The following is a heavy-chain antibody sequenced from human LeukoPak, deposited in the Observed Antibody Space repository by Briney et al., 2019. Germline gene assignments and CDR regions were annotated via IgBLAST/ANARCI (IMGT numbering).Heavy chain of an antibody. V-gene: IGHV4-30-2*01. Sequence: SETLSLTCTVSGGSISSGGYYWSWIRQPPGKGLEWIGYIYHSGSTYYNPSLKSRVTISVDRSKNQFSLKLSSVTAADTAVYYCARATPLAAAGIDYWGQGTLVTVSS. CDR1: GGSISSGGYY. J-gene: IGHJ4*02. CDR2: IYHSGST. D-gene: IGHD6-13*01. CDR3: ARATPLAAAGIDY.